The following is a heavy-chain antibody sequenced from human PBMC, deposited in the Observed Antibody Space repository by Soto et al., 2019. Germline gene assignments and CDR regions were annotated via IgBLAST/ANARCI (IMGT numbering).Heavy chain of an antibody. D-gene: IGHD2-2*01. Sequence: AASVKVSCKASGYTFTGYYMHWVRQAPGQGLEWMGWINPNSGGTNYAQKFQGWVTMTGDTSISTAYMELSRLRSDDTAVYYCARGAKGCISTSCYRYAFDFWGQGTMVNVSS. CDR3: ARGAKGCISTSCYRYAFDF. CDR2: INPNSGGT. V-gene: IGHV1-2*04. CDR1: GYTFTGYY. J-gene: IGHJ3*01.